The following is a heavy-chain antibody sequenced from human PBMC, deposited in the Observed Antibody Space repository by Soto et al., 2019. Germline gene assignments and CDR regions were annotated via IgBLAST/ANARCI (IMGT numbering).Heavy chain of an antibody. V-gene: IGHV3-73*01. CDR2: IRGKRGNDGT. Sequence: ASGFAFSDSAIHWVRQASGKGLEWIGRIRGKRGNDGTAYAASVKGRFTISRDDSKTTTYLQMNSLKIEDTAVYYCIRRRDWPAVDPLDYWGQATRVTVAS. D-gene: IGHD2-2*01. CDR3: IRRRDWPAVDPLDY. CDR1: GFAFSDSA. J-gene: IGHJ4*02.